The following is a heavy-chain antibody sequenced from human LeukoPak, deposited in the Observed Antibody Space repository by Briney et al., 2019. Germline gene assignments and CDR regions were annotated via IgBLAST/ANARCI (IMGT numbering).Heavy chain of an antibody. Sequence: PGGSLRLSCAASGFTFSSYSMNWVRQAPGKGLEWVSSISSSSSYIYYADSVKGRFTISRDNAKNSLYLQMNSLRAEDTAVYYCARDLRVAVAASDYWGQEPWSPSPQ. V-gene: IGHV3-21*01. CDR3: ARDLRVAVAASDY. CDR2: ISSSSSYI. J-gene: IGHJ4*01. D-gene: IGHD6-19*01. CDR1: GFTFSSYS.